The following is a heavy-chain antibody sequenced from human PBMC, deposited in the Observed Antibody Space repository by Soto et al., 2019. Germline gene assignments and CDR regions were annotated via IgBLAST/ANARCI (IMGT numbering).Heavy chain of an antibody. V-gene: IGHV3-48*01. J-gene: IGHJ4*02. CDR1: GFTFSNAW. D-gene: IGHD1-7*01. CDR3: ARDITGTTIY. CDR2: ISSSSSTI. Sequence: GGSLRLSCAASGFTFSNAWMSWVRQAPGKGLEWVSYISSSSSTIYYADSVKGRFTISRDNAKNSLYLQMNSLRAEDTAVYYCARDITGTTIYWGQGTLVTVSS.